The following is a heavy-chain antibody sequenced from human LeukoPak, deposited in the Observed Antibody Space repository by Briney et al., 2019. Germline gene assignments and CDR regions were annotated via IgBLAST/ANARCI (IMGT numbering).Heavy chain of an antibody. J-gene: IGHJ4*02. CDR1: GFTFSSYA. CDR2: IQPAGNDK. CDR3: AKRDGETEFDY. V-gene: IGHV3-30*02. Sequence: GGSQRLSCAASGFTFSSYAMSWVRQAPGKGLEWVALIQPAGNDKYYADSVKGRFTVSRDNSRNTLYLQLSSLRTEDTAVYYCAKRDGETEFDYWGQGTLVTVSS. D-gene: IGHD3-10*01.